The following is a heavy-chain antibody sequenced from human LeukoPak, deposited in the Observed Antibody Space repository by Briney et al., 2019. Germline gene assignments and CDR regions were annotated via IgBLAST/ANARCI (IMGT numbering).Heavy chain of an antibody. CDR1: GFTFSSYA. V-gene: IGHV3-23*01. CDR2: ISGSGDST. Sequence: PGGSLGLSCVASGFTFSSYAMSWVRQAPGKGLEWVSVISGSGDSTYYADSVKGRFTFSRDNSKNTLYLQMNSLRAEDTAVYYCAKTYNWNYDYWGQGTLVTVSS. J-gene: IGHJ4*02. D-gene: IGHD1-7*01. CDR3: AKTYNWNYDY.